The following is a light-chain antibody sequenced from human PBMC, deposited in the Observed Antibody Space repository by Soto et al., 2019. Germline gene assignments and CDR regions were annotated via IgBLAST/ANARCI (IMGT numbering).Light chain of an antibody. V-gene: IGKV1-5*01. CDR3: QPYYSYPFT. J-gene: IGKJ3*01. Sequence: DIPMTQSPSTLSASVGDRVTITCRASQGLSTWLAWYQQRPGEAPKVLIYDASSLESGVPSRFSGSGSETEFTLTISSLQPDDFATYYCQPYYSYPFTFGPGTKVDIK. CDR2: DAS. CDR1: QGLSTW.